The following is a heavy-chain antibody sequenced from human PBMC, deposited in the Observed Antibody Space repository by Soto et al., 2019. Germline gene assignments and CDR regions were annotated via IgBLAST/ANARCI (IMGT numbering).Heavy chain of an antibody. V-gene: IGHV3-7*05. D-gene: IGHD1-26*01. CDR2: IKVDGSEK. Sequence: EVQLVESGGGLVQPGGSLRLSCAASGFTFSDYWMSWVRQAPGKGLEWVANIKVDGSEKNYVDSVKGRFTISRDNAKTSVYLQMDSLRAEDTAVYYCASATVRGQGTLVTVSS. CDR1: GFTFSDYW. J-gene: IGHJ1*01. CDR3: ASATV.